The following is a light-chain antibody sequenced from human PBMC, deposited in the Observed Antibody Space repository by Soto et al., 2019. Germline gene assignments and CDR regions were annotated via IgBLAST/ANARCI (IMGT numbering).Light chain of an antibody. J-gene: IGKJ1*01. CDR2: DAS. CDR3: QQYGTYLWT. CDR1: QSISSW. Sequence: DIQMTQSPSTLSASVGDRVTNTCRASQSISSWLAWFQQKPGKAPKLLMYDASSLESGVPSRFSGSGSGTEFTLTISSLQPDDFATYYCQQYGTYLWTFGQGTRVEIK. V-gene: IGKV1-5*01.